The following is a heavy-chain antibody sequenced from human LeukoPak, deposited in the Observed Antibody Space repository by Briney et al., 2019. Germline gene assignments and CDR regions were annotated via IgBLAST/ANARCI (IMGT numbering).Heavy chain of an antibody. CDR1: GFTFNSYV. V-gene: IGHV3-23*01. CDR3: AKVEGGYCSSTSCPGAFDI. CDR2: ISGSDSST. J-gene: IGHJ3*02. D-gene: IGHD2-2*01. Sequence: SGGSLRLSCAASGFTFNSYVMSWVRQAPGKGLEWVSVISGSDSSTYYADSVKGRFTISRDNSKNTLYLQMNSLRAEDTAVYYCAKVEGGYCSSTSCPGAFDIWGQGTMVTVSS.